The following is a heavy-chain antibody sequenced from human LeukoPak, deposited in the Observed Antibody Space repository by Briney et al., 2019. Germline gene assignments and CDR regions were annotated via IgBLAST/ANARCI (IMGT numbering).Heavy chain of an antibody. J-gene: IGHJ4*02. CDR2: ISSSGSTI. D-gene: IGHD3-10*01. Sequence: PGGSLRLSCAASGFTFSSYEMNWVRQAPGKGLEWVSYISSSGSTIYYADSVKGRFTISRDNAKNSLYLQMNSLRAEDTAVYYCARAPYGSGSPTNYWGQGTLVTVSS. CDR1: GFTFSSYE. CDR3: ARAPYGSGSPTNY. V-gene: IGHV3-48*03.